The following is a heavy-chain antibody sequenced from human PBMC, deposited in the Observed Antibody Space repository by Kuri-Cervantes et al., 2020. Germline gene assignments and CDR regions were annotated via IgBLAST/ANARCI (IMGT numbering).Heavy chain of an antibody. V-gene: IGHV1-18*01. D-gene: IGHD6-19*01. CDR2: ISAYNGNT. CDR1: GYTFTSYG. Sequence: ASVKVSCKASGYTFTSYGISWVRQAPGQGLEWMGWISAYNGNTNYAQKLQGRVTMTRDTSISTAYMELSRLRSDDTAVYYCARVGRAVAGGSDGYYYYGMDVWGQGTTVTVSS. J-gene: IGHJ6*02. CDR3: ARVGRAVAGGSDGYYYYGMDV.